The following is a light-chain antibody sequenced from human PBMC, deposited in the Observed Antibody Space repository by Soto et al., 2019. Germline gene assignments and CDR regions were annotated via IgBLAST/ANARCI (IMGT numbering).Light chain of an antibody. CDR1: QSVSSS. CDR2: GAS. CDR3: QQYNKWPLYT. J-gene: IGKJ2*01. V-gene: IGKV3-15*01. Sequence: EIVMTQSPATLSVSPGERATLSCRASQSVSSSLAWYQQKPGQAPRLLIYGASTRATGIPARFSGSGSGTEFTLTISSLQSEDFAVYYCQQYNKWPLYTFGQGTKLEIK.